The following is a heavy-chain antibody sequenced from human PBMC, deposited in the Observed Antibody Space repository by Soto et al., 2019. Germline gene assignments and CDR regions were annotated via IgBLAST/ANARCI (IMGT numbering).Heavy chain of an antibody. Sequence: GESLKISCKGSGYSFTSYWVSWVRQMPGKGLEWMGRIDPSDSYTNYSPSFQGHVTISADKSISTAYLQWSSLKASDTAMYYCARYCSGGSCYYYYGMDVWGQGTTVTVSS. J-gene: IGHJ6*02. CDR1: GYSFTSYW. V-gene: IGHV5-10-1*01. CDR2: IDPSDSYT. D-gene: IGHD2-15*01. CDR3: ARYCSGGSCYYYYGMDV.